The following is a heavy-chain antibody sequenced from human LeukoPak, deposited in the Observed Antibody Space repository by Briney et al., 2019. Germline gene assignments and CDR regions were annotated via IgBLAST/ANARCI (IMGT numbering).Heavy chain of an antibody. V-gene: IGHV1-18*01. CDR1: GYTFTSYG. CDR2: ISAYNGNA. CDR3: AREIAAAGYNDY. D-gene: IGHD6-13*01. J-gene: IGHJ4*02. Sequence: ASVKVSCKASGYTFTSYGISWVRQAPGQGLEWMGWISAYNGNANYAQKLQGRVTMTTDTSTSTAYMELRSLRSDDTAVYYCAREIAAAGYNDYWGQGTLVTVSS.